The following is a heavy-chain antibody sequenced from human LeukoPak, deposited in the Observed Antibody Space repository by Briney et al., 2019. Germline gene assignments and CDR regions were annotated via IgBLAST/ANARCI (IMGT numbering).Heavy chain of an antibody. V-gene: IGHV3-33*05. CDR3: ARLRLQYFDY. Sequence: GGSLRLSCAASGFSFSSFAMHWVRQAPGKGLEWVAVIQNDGTEKYYADSVKGRFIISRDNSENTLYVQMNSLRAEDTAVYYCARLRLQYFDYWGQGNLVTVST. CDR2: IQNDGTEK. D-gene: IGHD3-9*01. CDR1: GFSFSSFA. J-gene: IGHJ4*02.